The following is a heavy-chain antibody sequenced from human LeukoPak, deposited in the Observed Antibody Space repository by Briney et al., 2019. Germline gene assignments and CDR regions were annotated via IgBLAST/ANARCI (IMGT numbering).Heavy chain of an antibody. Sequence: NPSETLSLTCAVYGGSFSGYYWSWIRQPPGKGLEWIGEINHSGSTNYNPSLKSRVTISVDTSKNQFSLKLSSVTAADTAAYYCARGGYSSSWPPFDYWGQGTLVTVSS. CDR2: INHSGST. CDR1: GGSFSGYY. J-gene: IGHJ4*02. V-gene: IGHV4-34*01. CDR3: ARGGYSSSWPPFDY. D-gene: IGHD6-13*01.